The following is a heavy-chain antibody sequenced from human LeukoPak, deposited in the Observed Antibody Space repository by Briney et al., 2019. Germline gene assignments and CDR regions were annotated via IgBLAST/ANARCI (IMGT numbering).Heavy chain of an antibody. Sequence: PSETLSLTCTVSGGSISSSSYYWGWIRQPPGKGLEWIGSIYYSGSTYYNPSLKSRVTISVDTSKNQFSLKLSSVTAADTAVYYCARLYYYDSSGYYGNAFDIWGQGTMVTVSS. CDR1: GGSISSSSYY. CDR2: IYYSGST. J-gene: IGHJ3*02. D-gene: IGHD3-22*01. CDR3: ARLYYYDSSGYYGNAFDI. V-gene: IGHV4-39*01.